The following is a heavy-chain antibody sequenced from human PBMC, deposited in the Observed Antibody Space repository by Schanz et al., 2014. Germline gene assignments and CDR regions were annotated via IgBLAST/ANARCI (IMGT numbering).Heavy chain of an antibody. V-gene: IGHV1-46*01. CDR2: INPSSGTT. Sequence: QVQLVQSGAEVKKPGASVRVSCKASGYSFTTYDVNWVRQATGQGLEWMGKINPSSGTTRIAQNFQGRLTVTRDTSLKTAYMEMTDRKVEDAGLYYCAIHYGDRALWGQGTLIAVSS. D-gene: IGHD4-17*01. CDR3: AIHYGDRAL. CDR1: GYSFTTYD. J-gene: IGHJ4*02.